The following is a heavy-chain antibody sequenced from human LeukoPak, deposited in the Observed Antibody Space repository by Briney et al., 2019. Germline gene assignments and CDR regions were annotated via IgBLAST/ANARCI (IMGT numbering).Heavy chain of an antibody. D-gene: IGHD2-2*01. CDR2: ISGSGGST. CDR1: GFTFSTYA. J-gene: IGHJ3*02. CDR3: AKDSRYCSSTSCDAFDI. Sequence: PGGSLRLSCAASGFTFSTYAMSWVRQALGKGLEWVSAISGSGGSTYYADSVKGRFTISRDNSKNTLYLQMNSLRAEDTAVYYCAKDSRYCSSTSCDAFDIWGQGTMVTVSS. V-gene: IGHV3-23*01.